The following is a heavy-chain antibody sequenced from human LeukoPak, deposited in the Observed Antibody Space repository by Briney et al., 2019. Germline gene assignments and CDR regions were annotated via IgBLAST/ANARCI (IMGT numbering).Heavy chain of an antibody. CDR1: GGSISSYY. CDR3: ARGGGYDSLNFDY. CDR2: IYYSGST. D-gene: IGHD5-12*01. Sequence: SETLSLTCTVSGGSISSYYWSWIRQPPGKGLEWIGYIYYSGSTNYNPSLKSRVTISVDTSKNQFSLKLSSVTAADTAVYYCARGGGYDSLNFDYWAREPWSPSPQ. J-gene: IGHJ4*02. V-gene: IGHV4-59*01.